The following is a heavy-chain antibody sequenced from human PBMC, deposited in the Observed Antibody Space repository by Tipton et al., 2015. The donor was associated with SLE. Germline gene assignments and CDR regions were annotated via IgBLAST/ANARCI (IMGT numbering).Heavy chain of an antibody. Sequence: TLSLTCTVSGDTIDGNTYFWDWIRQPPGKGLMLIGSISYSGATSYNPSLKSRVTISVDTSKSQFSLKMSSVTAADTAVYYCSPGAYSGSNWGQGTLVTVSS. CDR1: GDTIDGNTYF. V-gene: IGHV4-39*07. D-gene: IGHD1-26*01. J-gene: IGHJ4*02. CDR3: SPGAYSGSN. CDR2: ISYSGAT.